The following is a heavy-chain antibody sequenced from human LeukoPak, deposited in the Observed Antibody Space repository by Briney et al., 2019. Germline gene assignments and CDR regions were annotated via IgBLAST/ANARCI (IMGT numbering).Heavy chain of an antibody. V-gene: IGHV3-11*04. Sequence: GGSLRLSCTASGFPFSDFYMAWIRQPPGKGLEYIAYISSGGTSISYGDSVRGRFTISRDNAENVLYLQMTNLRDDDTALYYCARDPGSYISARYGDDVHRFGSWGQGTLVIVSS. CDR2: ISSGGTSI. CDR3: ARDPGSYISARYGDDVHRFGS. CDR1: GFPFSDFY. J-gene: IGHJ4*02. D-gene: IGHD2-21*02.